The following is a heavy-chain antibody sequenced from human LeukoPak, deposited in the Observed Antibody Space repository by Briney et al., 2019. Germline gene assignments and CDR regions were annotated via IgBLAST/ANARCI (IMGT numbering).Heavy chain of an antibody. Sequence: GGSLRLSCAVSGFTFSSYAMSWVRQAPGKGLEWVSGISGSGGSTYYADAVKGRFTISRDNSKSTLYLQMNSLRAEDTAICYCAKGRGGSDRYYFDYWGQGTLVTVSS. CDR2: ISGSGGST. CDR1: GFTFSSYA. CDR3: AKGRGGSDRYYFDY. J-gene: IGHJ4*02. D-gene: IGHD1-26*01. V-gene: IGHV3-23*01.